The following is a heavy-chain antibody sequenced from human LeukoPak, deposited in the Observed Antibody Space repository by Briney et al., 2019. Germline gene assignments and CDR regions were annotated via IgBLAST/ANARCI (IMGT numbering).Heavy chain of an antibody. V-gene: IGHV1-2*02. CDR3: ARDVASSSWYAPSGIDY. CDR1: GYTFTGYY. D-gene: IGHD6-13*01. Sequence: ASVKVSCKASGYTFTGYYMHWVRQAPGQGLESMGWINPNSGGTNYAQNFQGRVTMTRDTSISTAYMELSRLRSDDTAVYYCARDVASSSWYAPSGIDYWGQGTLVTVSS. CDR2: INPNSGGT. J-gene: IGHJ4*02.